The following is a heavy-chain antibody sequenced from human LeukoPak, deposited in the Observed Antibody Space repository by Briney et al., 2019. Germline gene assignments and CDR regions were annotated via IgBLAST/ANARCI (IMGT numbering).Heavy chain of an antibody. V-gene: IGHV4-39*07. CDR3: AKGAGGFSYYNWFDP. CDR1: GGSISSSPYY. Sequence: SETLSLTCTVSGGSISSSPYYWGWIRQPPGKGLEWIGSIYYSGTTHYNPSLESRVTISVDTSKNQFSLKLASVTAADTAIYYCAKGAGGFSYYNWFDPWGQEPWSPSPQ. D-gene: IGHD5-18*01. CDR2: IYYSGTT. J-gene: IGHJ5*02.